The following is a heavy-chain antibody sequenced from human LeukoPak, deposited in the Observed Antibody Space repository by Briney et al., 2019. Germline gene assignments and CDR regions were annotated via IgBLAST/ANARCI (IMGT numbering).Heavy chain of an antibody. V-gene: IGHV3-74*01. Sequence: GGSLRLSCAASGITFGNNWMHWVRPGPGEGLVWISRINSDGGGAIYADSVKGRFTVSRDNAKNTLYLQMNSLRAEDTAVYYCARDVPHNWFDTWGQGTLVTVSS. J-gene: IGHJ5*02. CDR1: GITFGNNW. CDR3: ARDVPHNWFDT. CDR2: INSDGGGA.